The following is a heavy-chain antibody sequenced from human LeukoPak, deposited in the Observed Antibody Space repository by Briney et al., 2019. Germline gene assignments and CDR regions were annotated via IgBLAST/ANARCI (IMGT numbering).Heavy chain of an antibody. V-gene: IGHV5-51*01. CDR3: ARYTMVRGVIITDWFDP. D-gene: IGHD3-10*01. J-gene: IGHJ5*02. Sequence: PGESLKISCKGSGYSFTSYWIGWVRQMPGKGLEWMGIIYPGDSDTRYSPSFQGQVTISADKSISTAYLQWSSLKASDTAMYYCARYTMVRGVIITDWFDPWGQGTLVTVSS. CDR2: IYPGDSDT. CDR1: GYSFTSYW.